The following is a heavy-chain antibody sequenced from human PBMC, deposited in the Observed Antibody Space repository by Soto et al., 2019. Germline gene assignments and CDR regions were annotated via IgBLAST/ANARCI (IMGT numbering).Heavy chain of an antibody. Sequence: EVQLLESGGGLVQPGGSLRLSCAASGFNIGSSAWSWVRQAPGKGLDWVSTIGGNGVTTFYADSAKGRFTISRDISRNTVFLQMSSLRAEATALYYCAKSSRYCSGGGCFYYFDYWGQGTLVTVSS. J-gene: IGHJ4*02. V-gene: IGHV3-23*01. CDR1: GFNIGSSA. D-gene: IGHD2-15*01. CDR3: AKSSRYCSGGGCFYYFDY. CDR2: IGGNGVTT.